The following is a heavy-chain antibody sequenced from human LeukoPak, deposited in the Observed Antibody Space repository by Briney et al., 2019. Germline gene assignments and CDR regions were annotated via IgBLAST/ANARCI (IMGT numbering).Heavy chain of an antibody. Sequence: PGGSLRLSCAVSGFTLSNYAMSWVRQAPGKGLEWVSVIYSGGSTYYADSVKGRFTISRDNSKNTLYLQMNSLRAEDTAVYYCARGAIVGVFDYWGQGTLVTVSS. J-gene: IGHJ4*02. D-gene: IGHD3-22*01. CDR1: GFTLSNYA. CDR2: IYSGGST. CDR3: ARGAIVGVFDY. V-gene: IGHV3-66*01.